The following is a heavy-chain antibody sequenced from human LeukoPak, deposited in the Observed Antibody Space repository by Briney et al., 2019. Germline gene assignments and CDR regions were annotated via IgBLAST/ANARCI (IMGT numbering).Heavy chain of an antibody. Sequence: GGSLRLSCAASGFIFSDHYMDWVRQAPGKGLELIARIRNKNNLYITEYAASVKGRFTISRDDSKNSLYLQVNSLRAEDTAIYYCAKGLFYDSGDHYYFDYWGQGTLVTVSS. CDR1: GFIFSDHY. V-gene: IGHV3-72*01. D-gene: IGHD3-22*01. CDR2: IRNKNNLYIT. J-gene: IGHJ4*02. CDR3: AKGLFYDSGDHYYFDY.